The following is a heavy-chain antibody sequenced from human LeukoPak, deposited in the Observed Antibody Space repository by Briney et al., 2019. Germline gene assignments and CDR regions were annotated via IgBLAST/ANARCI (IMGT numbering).Heavy chain of an antibody. Sequence: GASVKVSCKTSGYTFVNYAISWVRQAPGQGLEWMGGIIPIFGTANYAQKFRGRVTITADKSTRTAYMELSSLRSEDTAVYYCARESPMDLWFGDAGVNYWFDPWGQGTLVTVSS. D-gene: IGHD3-10*01. CDR2: IIPIFGTA. CDR1: GYTFVNYA. J-gene: IGHJ5*02. CDR3: ARESPMDLWFGDAGVNYWFDP. V-gene: IGHV1-69*06.